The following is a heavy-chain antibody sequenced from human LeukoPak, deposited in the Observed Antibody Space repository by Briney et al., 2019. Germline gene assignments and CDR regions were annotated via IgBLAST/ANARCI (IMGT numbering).Heavy chain of an antibody. Sequence: QPGGSLRLSCAASGFTFSSYGMHWVRQAPGKGLEWVAVISYDGSNKGYADSVKGRFTLSRDNSKNTLYLHMNSLRAEDTAVYYCAKGRYHDSRGYSSLDYFDYWGQGTLVTVSS. D-gene: IGHD3-22*01. CDR1: GFTFSSYG. CDR2: ISYDGSNK. V-gene: IGHV3-30*18. J-gene: IGHJ4*02. CDR3: AKGRYHDSRGYSSLDYFDY.